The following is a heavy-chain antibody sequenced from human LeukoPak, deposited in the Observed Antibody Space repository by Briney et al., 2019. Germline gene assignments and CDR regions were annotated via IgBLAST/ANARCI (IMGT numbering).Heavy chain of an antibody. CDR3: AGGSGVVIPFDY. CDR1: GFTVSSNY. Sequence: GGSLRLSCAASGFTVSSNYMSWVRQAPGKGLEWVPVIYSGGSTYYTDSVKGRFTISRDNSKNTLYLQMNSLRAEDTAVYYCAGGSGVVIPFDYWGQGTLVTVSS. D-gene: IGHD3-3*01. V-gene: IGHV3-53*01. CDR2: IYSGGST. J-gene: IGHJ4*02.